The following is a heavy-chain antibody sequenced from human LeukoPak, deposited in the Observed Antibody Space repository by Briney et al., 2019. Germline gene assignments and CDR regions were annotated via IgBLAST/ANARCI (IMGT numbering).Heavy chain of an antibody. V-gene: IGHV1-2*02. Sequence: ASVKVSCKASGYTFTGYYMHWVRQAPGQGLEWMGWINPNSGGTNYAQKFQGRVTMTRDTSISTAYMELSRLRSDDTAVYYCARDNDSGWYFDYWGQGTLVTVSS. J-gene: IGHJ4*02. D-gene: IGHD6-19*01. CDR3: ARDNDSGWYFDY. CDR1: GYTFTGYY. CDR2: INPNSGGT.